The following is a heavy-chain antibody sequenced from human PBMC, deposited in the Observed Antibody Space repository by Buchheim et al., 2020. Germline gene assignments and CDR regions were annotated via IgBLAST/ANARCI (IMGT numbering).Heavy chain of an antibody. V-gene: IGHV3-48*03. Sequence: EVQLVESGGGLVQPGGSLRLSCAASGFTFSSYEMNWVRQAPGKGLEWVSYISSSGSTIYYADSVKGRFTISRDNAKKSLYLQMNSLRAEDTAVYYCASNSGYNYYYYGMDVWGQGTT. CDR3: ASNSGYNYYYYGMDV. J-gene: IGHJ6*02. CDR2: ISSSGSTI. CDR1: GFTFSSYE. D-gene: IGHD3-22*01.